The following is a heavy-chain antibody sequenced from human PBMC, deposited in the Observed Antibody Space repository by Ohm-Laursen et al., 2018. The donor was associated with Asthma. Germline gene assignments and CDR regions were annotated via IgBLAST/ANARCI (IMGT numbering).Heavy chain of an antibody. CDR1: GLTFSSYW. D-gene: IGHD4-11*01. CDR2: IKEGGSEE. Sequence: SLRLSCAASGLTFSSYWMTWVRQAPGKGPEWVAHIKEGGSEESYLAPVKGRFTISRDNARNSLYLQMNSLRAEDTAVYYCARFGRDYRSHGMDIWGQGTTVTVSS. CDR3: ARFGRDYRSHGMDI. V-gene: IGHV3-7*05. J-gene: IGHJ6*02.